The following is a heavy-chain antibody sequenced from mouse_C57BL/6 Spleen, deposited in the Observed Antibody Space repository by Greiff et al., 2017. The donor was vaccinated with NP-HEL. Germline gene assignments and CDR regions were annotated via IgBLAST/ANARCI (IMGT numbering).Heavy chain of an antibody. J-gene: IGHJ1*03. D-gene: IGHD2-2*01. CDR2: INPNNGGT. V-gene: IGHV1-26*01. CDR3: AREGVTMVTTDWYFDV. Sequence: VQLQQSGPELVKPGASVKISCKASGYTFTDYYMNWVKQSHGKSLEWIGDINPNNGGTSYNQKFKGKATLTVDKSSSTAYMELRSLTSEDSAVYYCAREGVTMVTTDWYFDVWGTGTTVTVSS. CDR1: GYTFTDYY.